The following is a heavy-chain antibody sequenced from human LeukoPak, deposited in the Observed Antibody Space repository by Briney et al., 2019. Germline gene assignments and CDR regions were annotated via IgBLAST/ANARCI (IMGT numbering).Heavy chain of an antibody. CDR1: GGSISSGSYY. CDR3: ARGLGEFDY. V-gene: IGHV4-39*07. Sequence: PSQTLSLTCTVSGGSISSGSYYWSWIRQPPGKGLEWIGEINHSGSTNYNPSLKSRVTISVDTSKNQFSLRLSSVTAADTAVYYCARGLGEFDYWGQGTLVTVSS. J-gene: IGHJ4*02. CDR2: INHSGST. D-gene: IGHD2-21*01.